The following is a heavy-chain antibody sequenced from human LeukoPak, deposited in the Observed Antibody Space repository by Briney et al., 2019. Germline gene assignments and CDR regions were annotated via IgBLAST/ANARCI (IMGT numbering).Heavy chain of an antibody. CDR3: AATHVDTAIPTDY. CDR2: IVVGSGNT. Sequence: SVKVSFKASGFTFTSSAVHWVRQARGQRLEWIGWIVVGSGNTNYAQKFQERVAITRDMSTSTAYMELSSLRSEDTALYYCAATHVDTAIPTDYWGQGTLVTVSS. V-gene: IGHV1-58*01. CDR1: GFTFTSSA. J-gene: IGHJ4*02. D-gene: IGHD5-18*01.